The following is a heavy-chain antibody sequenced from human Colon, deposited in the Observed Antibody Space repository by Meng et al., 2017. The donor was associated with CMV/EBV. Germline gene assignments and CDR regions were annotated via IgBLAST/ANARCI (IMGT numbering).Heavy chain of an antibody. Sequence: HVVLHEQGPRVLKQSETLSRTCMVSGVCISVYYWNWIRQSPGKGLEWIGYIYYKGGNGGTYYNPSLKSRVTMSVDTSKNQFSLKMTSVTAADTAVYYCVRDKSNRLDFWGQGTLVTVSS. D-gene: IGHD1-14*01. J-gene: IGHJ4*02. CDR1: GVCISVYY. V-gene: IGHV4-59*01. CDR2: IYYKGGNGGT. CDR3: VRDKSNRLDF.